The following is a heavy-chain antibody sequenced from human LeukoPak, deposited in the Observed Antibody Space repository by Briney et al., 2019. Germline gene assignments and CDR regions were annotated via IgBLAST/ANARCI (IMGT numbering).Heavy chain of an antibody. CDR1: GVSICSSSYY. D-gene: IGHD3-16*02. J-gene: IGHJ4*02. Sequence: SETLSLTCTVSGVSICSSSYYWGWIRQPPGKGLEWIGSIYYSGSTYYNPSLKSRVTISVDTSKNQFSLKLSSVTAADTAVYYCASHSYDYVWGSYRYADPNDYWGQGTLVTVSS. V-gene: IGHV4-39*01. CDR2: IYYSGST. CDR3: ASHSYDYVWGSYRYADPNDY.